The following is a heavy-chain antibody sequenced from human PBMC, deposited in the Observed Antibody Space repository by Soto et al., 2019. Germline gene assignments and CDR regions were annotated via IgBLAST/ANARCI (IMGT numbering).Heavy chain of an antibody. J-gene: IGHJ4*02. CDR2: IYPGDSET. CDR3: ARDYEYALDY. CDR1: GYSFSSYW. V-gene: IGHV5-51*01. D-gene: IGHD3-16*01. Sequence: GESLEISCKGSGYSFSSYWIGWVRQMPGKGLEWMGFIYPGDSETRYSPSFQGQVTISVDKSISTAYLQWSSLKASDTAIYYCARDYEYALDYWGQGTLVTVSS.